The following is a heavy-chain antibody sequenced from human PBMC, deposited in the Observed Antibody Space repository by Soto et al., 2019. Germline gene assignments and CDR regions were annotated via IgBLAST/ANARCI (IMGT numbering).Heavy chain of an antibody. V-gene: IGHV3-48*02. Sequence: QLVESGGGLVQPGGSPRLSCAASGFTFSDYPMNWVRQAPGKGLEWVTSIRTISSAIYFADSVRGRFTISRENARNSLYLQMTSLGEEDTAVYYCARETPSVDSWGQGTLVTVSS. CDR1: GFTFSDYP. CDR3: ARETPSVDS. D-gene: IGHD2-15*01. J-gene: IGHJ4*02. CDR2: IRTISSAI.